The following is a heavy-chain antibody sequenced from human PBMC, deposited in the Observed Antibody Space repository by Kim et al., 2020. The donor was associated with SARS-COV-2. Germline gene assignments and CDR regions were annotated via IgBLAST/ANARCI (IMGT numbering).Heavy chain of an antibody. D-gene: IGHD2-21*02. V-gene: IGHV3-11*04. CDR1: GFTFSDYY. CDR2: ISSSGSTI. CDR3: AGELVTTPYYYYGMDV. J-gene: IGHJ6*02. Sequence: GGSLRLSCAASGFTFSDYYMSWIRQAPGKGLEWVSYISSSGSTIYYAASVKGRSTISRDHAKNSLYLKMNSLAAEETAVYYCAGELVTTPYYYYGMDVWGQGTTVTVSS.